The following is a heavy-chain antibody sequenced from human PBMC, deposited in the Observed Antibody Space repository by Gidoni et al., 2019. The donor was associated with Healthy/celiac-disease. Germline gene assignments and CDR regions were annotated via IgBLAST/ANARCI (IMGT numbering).Heavy chain of an antibody. CDR2: INSDGSST. Sequence: EVQLVASGGGLVQPGGSLRLSCAASGFTFSSYWMHWVRQAPGKGLVWVSRINSDGSSTSYADSVKGRFTISRDNAKNTLYLQMNSLRAEDTAVYYCARGGDFWSGYYEELDYWGQGTLVTVSS. CDR1: GFTFSSYW. D-gene: IGHD3-3*01. J-gene: IGHJ4*02. V-gene: IGHV3-74*01. CDR3: ARGGDFWSGYYEELDY.